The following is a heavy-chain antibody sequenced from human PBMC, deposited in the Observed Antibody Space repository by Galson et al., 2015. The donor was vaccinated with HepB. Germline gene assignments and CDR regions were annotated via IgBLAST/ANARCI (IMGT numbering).Heavy chain of an antibody. CDR1: GFTFSSYA. CDR3: ARDKDPSRNWVDGLIYYGLAV. Sequence: SLRLSCAASGFTFSSYALHWVRQAPGKGLEWVAVISYDGSNKNYADSVKGRFTISRDESRNTLHLQTNSLRAEDTAIYYCARDKDPSRNWVDGLIYYGLAVWGQGTTVTVSS. J-gene: IGHJ6*02. CDR2: ISYDGSNK. D-gene: IGHD7-27*01. V-gene: IGHV3-30*04.